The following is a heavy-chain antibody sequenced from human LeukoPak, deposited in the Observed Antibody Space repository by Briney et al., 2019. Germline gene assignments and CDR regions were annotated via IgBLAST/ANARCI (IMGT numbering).Heavy chain of an antibody. CDR1: GFTFTNYW. D-gene: IGHD3-16*01. J-gene: IGHJ3*02. CDR2: IKQDGSAK. CDR3: ARGYYVGGSFNDAFDI. V-gene: IGHV3-7*01. Sequence: GGSLRLSCVASGFTFTNYWMSWVRQAPGKGLEWVANIKQDGSAKFYVDSVKGRFTISRDNAKTSLYLQMNSLRADDTAVYYCARGYYVGGSFNDAFDIWGQGIMVTVSA.